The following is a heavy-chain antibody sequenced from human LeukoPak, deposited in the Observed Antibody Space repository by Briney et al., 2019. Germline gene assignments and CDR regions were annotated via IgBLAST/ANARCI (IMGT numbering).Heavy chain of an antibody. J-gene: IGHJ4*02. D-gene: IGHD3-9*01. Sequence: ASVKVSCKASGYTFTSYGISWVRQAPGQGLEWMGWISAYNGNTNYAQKLQGRVTMTTDTSTSTAYMELRSLRSDDTAVYYCARDPAYYDILTGYYEGNYFDYWGQGTLVTVSS. CDR2: ISAYNGNT. V-gene: IGHV1-18*01. CDR1: GYTFTSYG. CDR3: ARDPAYYDILTGYYEGNYFDY.